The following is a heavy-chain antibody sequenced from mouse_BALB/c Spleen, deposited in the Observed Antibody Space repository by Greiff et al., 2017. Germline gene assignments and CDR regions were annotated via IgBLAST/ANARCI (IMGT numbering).Heavy chain of an antibody. CDR3: ARWGYGNYFDY. V-gene: IGHV5-17*02. CDR1: GFTFSSFG. Sequence: DVMLVESGGGLVKPGGSLKLSCAASGFTFSSFGMHWVRQAPEKGLEWVAYISSGSSTIYYADTVKGRFTISRDNPKNTLFLQMTSLRSEDTAMYYCARWGYGNYFDYWGQGTTLTVSS. D-gene: IGHD2-1*01. CDR2: ISSGSSTI. J-gene: IGHJ2*01.